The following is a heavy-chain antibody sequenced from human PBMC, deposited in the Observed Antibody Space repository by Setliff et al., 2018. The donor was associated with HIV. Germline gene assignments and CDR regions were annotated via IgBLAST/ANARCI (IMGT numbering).Heavy chain of an antibody. J-gene: IGHJ4*02. CDR2: LASYNDDA. V-gene: IGHV1-18*01. CDR1: GYTFTNYG. CDR3: ARGQYGDELFDY. Sequence: ASVKVSCKASGYTFTNYGITWVRQAPGHGLEWMGWLASYNDDANYAQNLQGRVTMTTDKSTSTAYMKLRSLRSDDTAVYYCARGQYGDELFDYWGQGTLVTVSS. D-gene: IGHD4-17*01.